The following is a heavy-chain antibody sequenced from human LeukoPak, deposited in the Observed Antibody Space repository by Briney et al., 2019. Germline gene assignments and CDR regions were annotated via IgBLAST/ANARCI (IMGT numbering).Heavy chain of an antibody. CDR1: GFTFSDYY. D-gene: IGHD5-12*01. V-gene: IGHV3-11*04. J-gene: IGHJ6*03. CDR3: ARRGGYDSYYYYYMDV. CDR2: ISSSGSTI. Sequence: KPGGSLRLSCAASGFTFSDYYMSWIRQAPGKGLEWVSYISSSGSTIYYADSVKGRFTISSDNAKNSLYLQMNSLRAEDTAVYYCARRGGYDSYYYYYMDVWGKGTTVTVSS.